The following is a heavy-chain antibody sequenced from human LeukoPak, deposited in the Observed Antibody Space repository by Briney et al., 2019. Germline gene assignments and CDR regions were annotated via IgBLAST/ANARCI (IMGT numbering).Heavy chain of an antibody. CDR2: SYYSGST. J-gene: IGHJ4*02. D-gene: IGHD3-10*01. Sequence: SETLSLTCTVSGGSISSSSYYWGWIRQPPGKGLEWIGSSYYSGSTYYNPSLKRRVTISVDTSKNQFSLKLSSVTAADTAVYYCARLYVSYYGSGNHEYYFDYWGQGTLVTVSS. CDR1: GGSISSSSYY. CDR3: ARLYVSYYGSGNHEYYFDY. V-gene: IGHV4-39*01.